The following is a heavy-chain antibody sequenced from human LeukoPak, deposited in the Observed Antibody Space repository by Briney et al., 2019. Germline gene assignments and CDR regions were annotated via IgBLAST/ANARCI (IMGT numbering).Heavy chain of an antibody. V-gene: IGHV3-53*01. CDR3: ARDLGFGEFSFDP. Sequence: TGGSLRLSCAASGFTVSSNYMSWVRQAPGKGLEWVSVIYSGGSTYYADSVKGRFTISRDNSKNTLYLQMNSLRAEDTAVYYCARDLGFGEFSFDPWGQGTLVTVSS. CDR1: GFTVSSNY. CDR2: IYSGGST. J-gene: IGHJ5*02. D-gene: IGHD3-10*01.